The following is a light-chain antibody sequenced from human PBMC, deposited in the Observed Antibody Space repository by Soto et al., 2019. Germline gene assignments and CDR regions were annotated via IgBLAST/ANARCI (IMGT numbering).Light chain of an antibody. J-gene: IGKJ5*01. CDR2: GAS. CDR3: QQGGSFPIT. Sequence: DIQMTQSPSSVSASVGDRVTITCRASQDIGSWLAWYQQKPGKAPDLLIYGASSLQSGVPSRFYGSGSGTVFTLTISSLQPEDFATYYCQQGGSFPITFGQGTRLEIK. V-gene: IGKV1-12*01. CDR1: QDIGSW.